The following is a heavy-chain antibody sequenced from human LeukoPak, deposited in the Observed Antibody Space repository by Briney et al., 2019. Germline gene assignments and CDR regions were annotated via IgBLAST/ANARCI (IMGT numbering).Heavy chain of an antibody. J-gene: IGHJ4*02. CDR2: IYHSGST. D-gene: IGHD3-10*01. CDR3: ARDKGYYYGSGSYQMGGY. Sequence: SETLSLTCTVSGYSISSGYYWGWIRQPPGKGLEWIGSIYHSGSTYYNPSLKSRVTISVDTSKNQFSLKLSSVTAADTAVYYCARDKGYYYGSGSYQMGGYWGQGTLVTVSS. CDR1: GYSISSGYY. V-gene: IGHV4-38-2*02.